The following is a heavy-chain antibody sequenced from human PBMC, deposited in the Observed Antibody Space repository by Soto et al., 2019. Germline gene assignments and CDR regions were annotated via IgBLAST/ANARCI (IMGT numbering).Heavy chain of an antibody. Sequence: QITLKESGPTLVKPTQTLTLTCTFSGFSLSTSGLGVGWIRQPPGKALEWLALIYCDDDKRYSPSLKSRLTITKDTSKNQVVLTITNIDPVDTATYYCAHRPSYCSGGSCYSGFDYWGQGTLVTVSS. CDR1: GFSLSTSGLG. D-gene: IGHD2-15*01. J-gene: IGHJ4*02. CDR3: AHRPSYCSGGSCYSGFDY. V-gene: IGHV2-5*02. CDR2: IYCDDDK.